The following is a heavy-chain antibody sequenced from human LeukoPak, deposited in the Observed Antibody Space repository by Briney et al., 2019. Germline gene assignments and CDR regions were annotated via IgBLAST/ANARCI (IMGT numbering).Heavy chain of an antibody. D-gene: IGHD3-10*01. CDR3: ARAGWIITSGIDY. Sequence: SETLSLTCGVSGYSISRGYYWAWIRQPPGKGLEWIGTIYHTGSTSSTPSLGSRVTISVDTSKNEFSLNLNSVTAADTAVYYCARAGWIITSGIDYWGQGALVTVSS. CDR1: GYSISRGYY. V-gene: IGHV4-38-2*01. J-gene: IGHJ4*02. CDR2: IYHTGST.